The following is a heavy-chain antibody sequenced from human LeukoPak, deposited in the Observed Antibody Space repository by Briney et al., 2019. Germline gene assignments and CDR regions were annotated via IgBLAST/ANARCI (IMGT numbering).Heavy chain of an antibody. J-gene: IGHJ6*03. CDR2: ISWNSGSI. CDR1: GFTFDDYA. V-gene: IGHV3-9*01. Sequence: PGGSLRLSCAASGFTFDDYAMHWVRQAPGKGLEWVSGISWNSGSIGYADSVKGRFTISRDNAKNSLYLQMNSLRAGDTALYYCAKDRRGYYYYYMDVWGKGTTVTVSS. CDR3: AKDRRGYYYYYMDV.